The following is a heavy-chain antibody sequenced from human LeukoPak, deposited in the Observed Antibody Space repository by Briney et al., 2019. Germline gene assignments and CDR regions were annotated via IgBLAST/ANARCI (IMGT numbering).Heavy chain of an antibody. CDR2: IYYSGST. CDR3: ARGDDYGDY. J-gene: IGHJ4*02. CDR1: GGSISSYY. Sequence: SETLSLTCTVSGGSISSYYWSWIWQPPGKGLEWIGDIYYSGSTNYNPSLKSRVTISVDTSKNQFSLKLSSVTAADTAVYYCARGDDYGDYWGQGTLVTVSS. V-gene: IGHV4-59*01.